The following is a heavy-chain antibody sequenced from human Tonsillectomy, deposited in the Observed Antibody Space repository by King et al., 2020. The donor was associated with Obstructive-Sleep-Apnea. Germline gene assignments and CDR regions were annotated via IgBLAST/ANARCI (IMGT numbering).Heavy chain of an antibody. Sequence: QLQESGPGLVKPSETLSLTCTVSGGSISSSSYYWGWIRQPPGKGLEWIGSIYYSGSTYYNPSLKSRVTISVDTSKNQFSLKLSSVTAADTAVYYCARKGGGSPPYWGQGTLATVSS. D-gene: IGHD1-26*01. CDR2: IYYSGST. CDR1: GGSISSSSYY. CDR3: ARKGGGSPPY. V-gene: IGHV4-39*07. J-gene: IGHJ4*02.